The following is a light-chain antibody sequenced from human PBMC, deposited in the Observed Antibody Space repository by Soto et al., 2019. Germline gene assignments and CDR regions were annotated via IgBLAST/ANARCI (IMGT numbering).Light chain of an antibody. CDR2: ATS. Sequence: EIVMTQSPATLSVSPGERATLSCRASQSINGNLAWYQRKPGQAPRLLMYATSVRATGIPAGFSGSGSGTEYTLTISSLQSEDFAVFYCQQYNNWYSFGQGTKLEIK. CDR1: QSINGN. V-gene: IGKV3-15*01. CDR3: QQYNNWYS. J-gene: IGKJ2*03.